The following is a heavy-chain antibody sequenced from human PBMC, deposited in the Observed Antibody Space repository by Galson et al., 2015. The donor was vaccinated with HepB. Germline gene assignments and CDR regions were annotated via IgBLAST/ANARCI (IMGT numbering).Heavy chain of an antibody. D-gene: IGHD3-3*01. J-gene: IGHJ6*03. Sequence: SLRPSCAASGFFFSDYNMNWVRQAPGKGLEWVSSISSSGTVYYADSLKGRSTISRDNAKNSLDLQVNSLRAEDTAVYYCARDLFAVSPPPTNYMDVWGTGSTVTVSS. CDR3: ARDLFAVSPPPTNYMDV. CDR2: ISSSGTV. V-gene: IGHV3-69-1*01. CDR1: GFFFSDYN.